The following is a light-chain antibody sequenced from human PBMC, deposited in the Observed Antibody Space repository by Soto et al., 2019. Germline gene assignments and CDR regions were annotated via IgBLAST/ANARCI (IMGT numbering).Light chain of an antibody. V-gene: IGKV1-39*01. Sequence: IRMTQSPSSLSASVGDRVTITCRASQSIKNYLNWYQQTPGKAPELLIHAASSLASGVPSRFSGSESGTDFTLTISSLQPEDFATYYCQQSFRTPLTFGQGTKVDIK. CDR3: QQSFRTPLT. CDR1: QSIKNY. CDR2: AAS. J-gene: IGKJ1*01.